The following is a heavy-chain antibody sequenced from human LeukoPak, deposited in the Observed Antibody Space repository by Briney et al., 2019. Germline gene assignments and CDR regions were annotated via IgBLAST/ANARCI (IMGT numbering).Heavy chain of an antibody. CDR2: ISSSSSYI. V-gene: IGHV3-21*01. J-gene: IGHJ6*03. CDR3: VREGPPLYYMDV. Sequence: GGSLRLSCAASGFTFSSYSMNWVRQAPGKGLEWVSSISSSSSYIYYADSVKGRFTISRDNAKNSLYLQMNSLRAEDTAVYYCVREGPPLYYMDVWGKGTTVTISS. CDR1: GFTFSSYS.